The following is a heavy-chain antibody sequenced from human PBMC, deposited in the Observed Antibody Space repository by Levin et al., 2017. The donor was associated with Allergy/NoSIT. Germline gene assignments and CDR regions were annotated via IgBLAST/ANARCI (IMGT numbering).Heavy chain of an antibody. CDR1: GFTFSSYA. CDR2: ISSNGGST. J-gene: IGHJ3*02. CDR3: VKRPADQPWTYAFDI. D-gene: IGHD1-1*01. V-gene: IGHV3-64D*06. Sequence: GGSLRLSCSASGFTFSSYAMHWVRQAPGKGLEYVSAISSNGGSTYYADSVKGRFTISRDNSKNTLYLQMSSLRAEDTAVYYCVKRPADQPWTYAFDIWGQGTMVTVSS.